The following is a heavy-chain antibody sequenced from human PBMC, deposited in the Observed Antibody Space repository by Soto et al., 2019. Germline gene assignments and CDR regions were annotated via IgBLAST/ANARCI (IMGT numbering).Heavy chain of an antibody. V-gene: IGHV1-24*01. CDR2: FDPEDGET. CDR1: GYTLTELS. CDR3: ARVKGGYYGSGTYHFGYGMDV. D-gene: IGHD3-10*01. J-gene: IGHJ6*02. Sequence: ASVKVSCKVSGYTLTELSMHWVRQAPGKGLEWMGGFDPEDGETIYAQKFQGRVTITADESTSTAYMELSSLRSEDTAVYYCARVKGGYYGSGTYHFGYGMDVWGQGIAVTVSS.